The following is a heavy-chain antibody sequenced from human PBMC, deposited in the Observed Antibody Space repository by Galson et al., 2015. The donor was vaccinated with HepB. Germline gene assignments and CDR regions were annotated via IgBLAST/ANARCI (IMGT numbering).Heavy chain of an antibody. CDR3: ARGHRIFGVVIPFDY. CDR1: GGSFSGYY. Sequence: ETLSLTCAVYGGSFSGYYWSWIRQPPGKGLEWIGEINHSGSTNYNPSLKSRVTISVDTSKNQFSLKLSSVTAADTAVYYCARGHRIFGVVIPFDYWGQGTLVTVSS. D-gene: IGHD3-3*01. CDR2: INHSGST. J-gene: IGHJ4*02. V-gene: IGHV4-34*01.